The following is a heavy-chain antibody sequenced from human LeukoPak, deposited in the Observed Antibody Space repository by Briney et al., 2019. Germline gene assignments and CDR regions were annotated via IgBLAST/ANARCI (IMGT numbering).Heavy chain of an antibody. CDR3: ARAGIGVVGYFDY. Sequence: GGSLRLSCAASGFTFSSYEMNWVRQAPGKGLEWVSYISSSGSTIYYADSVKGRFTISRDNSKNTLYLQMNSLRDEDTALYYCARAGIGVVGYFDYWGQGTLVTVSS. CDR1: GFTFSSYE. CDR2: ISSSGSTI. V-gene: IGHV3-48*03. J-gene: IGHJ4*02. D-gene: IGHD6-19*01.